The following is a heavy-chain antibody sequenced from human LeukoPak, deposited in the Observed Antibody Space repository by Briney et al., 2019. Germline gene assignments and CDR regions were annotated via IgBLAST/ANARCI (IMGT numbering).Heavy chain of an antibody. CDR1: GFTFRSYG. CDR2: ISYDGSNK. D-gene: IGHD2-15*01. V-gene: IGHV3-30*18. Sequence: GGSLRLSCAASGFTFRSYGMHWVRQAPGKGLEWVAVISYDGSNKYYADSVKGRFTISRDNSKNTLYLQMNSLRAEDTAVYYCAKGLLHPSSYYYYGMDVWGQGTTVTVSS. J-gene: IGHJ6*02. CDR3: AKGLLHPSSYYYYGMDV.